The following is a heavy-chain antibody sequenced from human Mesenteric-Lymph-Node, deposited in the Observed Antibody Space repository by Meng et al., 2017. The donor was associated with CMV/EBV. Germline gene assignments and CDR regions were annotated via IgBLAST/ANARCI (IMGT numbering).Heavy chain of an antibody. CDR1: GFTFDDYG. Sequence: GESLKISCAASGFTFDDYGMSWVRQAPGKGLEWVANIKQDGSEKYYVDSVKGRFTISRDNAKNSLYLQMNSLRAEDTAVYYCARPYDSSGCWGQGTLVTVSS. V-gene: IGHV3-7*01. J-gene: IGHJ4*02. D-gene: IGHD3-22*01. CDR3: ARPYDSSGC. CDR2: IKQDGSEK.